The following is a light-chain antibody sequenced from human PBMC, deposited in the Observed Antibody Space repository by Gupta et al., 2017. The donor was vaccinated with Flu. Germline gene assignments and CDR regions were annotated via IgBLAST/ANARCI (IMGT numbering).Light chain of an antibody. J-gene: IGLJ2*01. CDR2: NNN. CDR1: SSNIGSNT. V-gene: IGLV1-44*01. Sequence: QSVLTQPPSASGTPGQRVTISCSGSSSNIGSNTVNWYQQLPGTAPKLLIYNNNQRPSGIPDRFSGSKSGTSAALAISGLQSEDEADYYCAAWEDSLNGRVVFGGGTKLTVL. CDR3: AAWEDSLNGRVV.